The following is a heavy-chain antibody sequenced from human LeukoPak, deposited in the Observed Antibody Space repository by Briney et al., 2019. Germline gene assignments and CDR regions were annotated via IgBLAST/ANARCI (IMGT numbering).Heavy chain of an antibody. Sequence: SVNVSCKASGGTFSSYVISWVRQAPGQGLEWMGGIIPMFGTADYAQKFQGRVTITADESTSTAYMELSSLRSEDTAVYYCARDTPYCGGDCYRVFDYWGQGTLVTVSS. J-gene: IGHJ4*02. CDR1: GGTFSSYV. D-gene: IGHD2-21*02. V-gene: IGHV1-69*13. CDR2: IIPMFGTA. CDR3: ARDTPYCGGDCYRVFDY.